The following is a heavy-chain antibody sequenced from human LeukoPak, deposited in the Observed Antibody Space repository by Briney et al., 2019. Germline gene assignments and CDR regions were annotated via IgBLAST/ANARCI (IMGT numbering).Heavy chain of an antibody. CDR1: GETFNDQY. V-gene: IGHV4-34*01. CDR3: GRGEVRGVIDH. Sequence: PSETLSLTCAVFGETFNDQYWSWTRQPPGKALEWIGEIRHGGSTNYHPSFKSRLTTSVDTSRNQFSLHLRSVTAADTAVYYCGRGEVRGVIDHWGQGTLVTVSS. J-gene: IGHJ4*02. D-gene: IGHD3-10*01. CDR2: IRHGGST.